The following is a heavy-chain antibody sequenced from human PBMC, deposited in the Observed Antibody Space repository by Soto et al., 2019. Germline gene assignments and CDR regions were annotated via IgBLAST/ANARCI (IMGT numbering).Heavy chain of an antibody. CDR3: ARGGPLLWLGELILLPFALDV. V-gene: IGHV3-72*01. CDR1: GFTFSDHY. D-gene: IGHD3-10*01. J-gene: IGHJ6*02. CDR2: TRNKANSYTT. Sequence: EVQLVESGGGLVQPGGSLRLSCAASGFTFSDHYMDWVRQAPGKGLEWVGRTRNKANSYTTEYAASVKGRFPISRDDSNSSLYWQLSILKTEDTAVYYWARGGPLLWLGELILLPFALDVWGQGTTVNV.